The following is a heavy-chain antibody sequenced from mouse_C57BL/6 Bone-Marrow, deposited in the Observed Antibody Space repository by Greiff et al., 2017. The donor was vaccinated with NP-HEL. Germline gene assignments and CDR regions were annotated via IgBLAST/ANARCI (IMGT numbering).Heavy chain of an antibody. J-gene: IGHJ4*01. CDR1: GFTFSSYA. CDR3: ARDYYSNLYAMDY. CDR2: ISDGGSYT. V-gene: IGHV5-4*01. Sequence: HLVESGGGLVKPGGSLKLSCAASGFTFSSYAMSWVRQTPEKRLEWVATISDGGSYTYYPDNVKGRFTISRDNAKNNLYLQMSHLKSEDTAMYYCARDYYSNLYAMDYWGQGTSVTVSS. D-gene: IGHD2-5*01.